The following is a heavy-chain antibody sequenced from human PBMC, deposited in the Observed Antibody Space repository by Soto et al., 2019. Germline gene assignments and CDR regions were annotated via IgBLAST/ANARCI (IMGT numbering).Heavy chain of an antibody. CDR3: ASPPTVPNDAFDI. V-gene: IGHV3-7*05. CDR2: IKQDGSEK. CDR1: GFTFSSYW. J-gene: IGHJ3*02. D-gene: IGHD4-17*01. Sequence: PGGSLRLSCAASGFTFSSYWMSWVRQAPGKGLEWVANIKQDGSEKYCVDSVKGRFTISRDNAKNSLYLQMNSLRAEDTAVYYCASPPTVPNDAFDIWGQGTMVTVSS.